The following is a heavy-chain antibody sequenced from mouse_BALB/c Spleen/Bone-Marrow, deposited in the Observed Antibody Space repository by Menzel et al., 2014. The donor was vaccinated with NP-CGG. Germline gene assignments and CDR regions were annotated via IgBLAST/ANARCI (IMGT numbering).Heavy chain of an antibody. CDR3: ARDHVVGY. Sequence: EVKLVESGGGLVQPGGSLKLSCAASGFTFSTYGMSWVRQTPDKRLELVASINNNGGSTYYPDSVKGRFTISRDNAKNTLYLQVSSLKSEDTAMYYCARDHVVGYWGQGTLVTVSA. CDR2: INNNGGST. J-gene: IGHJ3*01. V-gene: IGHV5-6-3*01. CDR1: GFTFSTYG.